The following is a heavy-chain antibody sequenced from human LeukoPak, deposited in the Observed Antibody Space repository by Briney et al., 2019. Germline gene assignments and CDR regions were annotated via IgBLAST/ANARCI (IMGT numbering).Heavy chain of an antibody. CDR1: GYTFTSYG. D-gene: IGHD3-10*01. Sequence: VASVKVSCKASGYTFTSYGISWVRQAPGQGLEWMGWISAYNGNTNYAQKLRGRVTMTTDTSTSTAYMELRSLRSDDTAVYYCARSEVLLWFGELGGYWGQGTLVTVSS. J-gene: IGHJ4*02. CDR3: ARSEVLLWFGELGGY. V-gene: IGHV1-18*01. CDR2: ISAYNGNT.